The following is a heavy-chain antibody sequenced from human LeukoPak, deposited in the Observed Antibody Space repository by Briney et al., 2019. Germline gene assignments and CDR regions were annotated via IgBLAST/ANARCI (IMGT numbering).Heavy chain of an antibody. CDR3: ASGSGYYHAAFDI. D-gene: IGHD3-22*01. V-gene: IGHV3-53*01. Sequence: GGPLRLSCVASGFTVSSNYMSWVRQAPGKGLEWVSVIYSGGSTYYADSVKGRFTISRDNSKNTLYLQMNSLRAEDTAVYYCASGSGYYHAAFDIWGQGTMVTVSS. CDR2: IYSGGST. J-gene: IGHJ3*02. CDR1: GFTVSSNY.